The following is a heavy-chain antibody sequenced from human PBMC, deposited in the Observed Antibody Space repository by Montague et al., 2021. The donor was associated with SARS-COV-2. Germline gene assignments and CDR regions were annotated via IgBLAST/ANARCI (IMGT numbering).Heavy chain of an antibody. J-gene: IGHJ3*02. D-gene: IGHD1-26*01. CDR1: GSSLSTSGVG. V-gene: IGHV2-5*02. CDR2: IYWDDDK. Sequence: PALVKPTQTLTLTCTFSGSSLSTSGVGVGWIRQPPGKALEWLALIYWDDDKRYSPSLKSRLTIAKDTPKNQVVLTMTNMDPVDTATYYCAHRRGLLLSDAFDIWGQGTMVTVSS. CDR3: AHRRGLLLSDAFDI.